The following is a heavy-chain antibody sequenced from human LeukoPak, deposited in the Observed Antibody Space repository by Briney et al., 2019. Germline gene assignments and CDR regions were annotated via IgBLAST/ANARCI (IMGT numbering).Heavy chain of an antibody. CDR1: GFTFSSYG. J-gene: IGHJ4*02. D-gene: IGHD3-3*01. Sequence: GGSLRLSCAASGFTFSSYGMSWVRQAPGKGLEWVSAISGSGGSTYYADSVKGRFTISRDNSKNTLYLQMNSLRAEDTAVYYCVREYYDFWSGYYHYFDYWGQGTLVTVSS. CDR2: ISGSGGST. CDR3: VREYYDFWSGYYHYFDY. V-gene: IGHV3-23*01.